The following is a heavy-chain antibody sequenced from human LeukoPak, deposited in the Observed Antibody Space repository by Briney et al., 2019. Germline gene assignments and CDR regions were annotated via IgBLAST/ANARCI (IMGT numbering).Heavy chain of an antibody. Sequence: PGGSLRLSCAASGFTFSRYAMHWVRQAPGKGLEYVSAISSNGGSTYYASSVKGRLTTSRDNSKHTLYLQMGSLRAEDMAAYYCARHYYDSSGYYDYWGQGTLVTVSS. CDR3: ARHYYDSSGYYDY. J-gene: IGHJ4*02. V-gene: IGHV3-64*01. D-gene: IGHD3-22*01. CDR1: GFTFSRYA. CDR2: ISSNGGST.